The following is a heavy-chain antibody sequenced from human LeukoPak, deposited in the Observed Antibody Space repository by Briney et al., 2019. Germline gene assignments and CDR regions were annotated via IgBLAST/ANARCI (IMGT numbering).Heavy chain of an antibody. CDR1: GFTFSSYG. J-gene: IGHJ3*02. CDR2: ISYDGSNK. CDR3: ARDTDAFDI. Sequence: GGSLRLSCAASGFTFSSYGMHWVRRAPGKGLEWVAVISYDGSNKYYADSVKGRFTISRDNSKNTLYLQMNSLRAEDTAVYYCARDTDAFDIWGQGTMVTVSS. V-gene: IGHV3-30*03.